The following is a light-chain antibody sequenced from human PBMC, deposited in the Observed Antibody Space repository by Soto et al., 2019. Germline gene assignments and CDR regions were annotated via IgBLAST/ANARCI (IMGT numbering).Light chain of an antibody. CDR1: QGIRSA. CDR2: DAS. Sequence: AIQVTQSPSSLSASVGDRVTITCRTSQGIRSALGWYQQKPGKAPKLLIYDASSLESGVPSRFSGIGSGTEFTLTITSLQPDDFATYYCQQYDSYAWKFGQGTKVDIK. CDR3: QQYDSYAWK. V-gene: IGKV1-13*02. J-gene: IGKJ1*01.